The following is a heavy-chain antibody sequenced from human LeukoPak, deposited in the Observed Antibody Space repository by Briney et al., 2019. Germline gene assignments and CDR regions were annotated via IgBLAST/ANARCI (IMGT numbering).Heavy chain of an antibody. J-gene: IGHJ6*02. CDR3: ARGTEHWVWFGELFRDYYYYGMDV. CDR1: GYTLTELS. Sequence: GASVKVSCKVSGYTLTELSMHWVRQAPGKGLEWMGGFDPEDGETIYAQKFQGRVTMTEDTSTDTAYMELSSLRSEDTAVYYCARGTEHWVWFGELFRDYYYYGMDVWGQGTTVTVSS. CDR2: FDPEDGET. V-gene: IGHV1-24*01. D-gene: IGHD3-10*01.